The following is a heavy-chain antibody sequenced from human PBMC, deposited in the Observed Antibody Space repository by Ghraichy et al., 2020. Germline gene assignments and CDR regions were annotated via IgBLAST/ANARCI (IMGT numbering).Heavy chain of an antibody. CDR3: TTEFRRWLQPYYFDY. CDR2: IKSKTDGGTT. J-gene: IGHJ4*02. CDR1: GFTFSNAW. V-gene: IGHV3-15*01. D-gene: IGHD5-24*01. Sequence: GGSLRLSCAASGFTFSNAWMSWVRQAPGKGLEWVGRIKSKTDGGTTDYAAPVKGRFTILRDDSKNTLYLQMNSLKTEDTAVYYCTTEFRRWLQPYYFDYWGQGTLVTVSS.